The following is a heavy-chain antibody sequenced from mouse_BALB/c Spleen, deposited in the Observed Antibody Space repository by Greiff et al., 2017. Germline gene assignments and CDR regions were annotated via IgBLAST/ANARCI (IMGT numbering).Heavy chain of an antibody. D-gene: IGHD2-3*01. J-gene: IGHJ4*01. CDR1: GFTFSSYG. CDR2: ISSGGSYT. V-gene: IGHV5-6*01. CDR3: ARHPFDGYYGMDY. Sequence: EVQLVESGGDLVKPGGSLKLSCAASGFTFSSYGMSWVRRTPDKRLEWVATISSGGSYTYYPDSVKGRFTISRDNAKNTLYLQMSSLKSEDTAMYYCARHPFDGYYGMDYWGQGTSVTVSS.